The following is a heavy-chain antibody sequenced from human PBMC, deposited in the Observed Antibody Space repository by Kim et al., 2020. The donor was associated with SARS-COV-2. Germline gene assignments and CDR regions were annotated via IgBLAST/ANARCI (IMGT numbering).Heavy chain of an antibody. J-gene: IGHJ2*01. Sequence: GGSLRLSCAASGFTFSDYYMSWIRQAPGKGLEWVSYISSSSSYTNYADSVKGRFTISRDNAKNSLYLQMNSLRAEDTAVYYCARDGGTLYSYCGGDCLYWYFDLWGRGTLVTVSS. CDR1: GFTFSDYY. V-gene: IGHV3-11*06. CDR2: ISSSSSYT. CDR3: ARDGGTLYSYCGGDCLYWYFDL. D-gene: IGHD2-21*02.